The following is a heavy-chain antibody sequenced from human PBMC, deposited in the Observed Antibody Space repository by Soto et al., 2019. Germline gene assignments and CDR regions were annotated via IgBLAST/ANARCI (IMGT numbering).Heavy chain of an antibody. CDR1: GGSVSSSSW. CDR2: IFYSGST. D-gene: IGHD2-8*01. Sequence: SETLSLTCAVSGGSVSSSSWWSCVRQPPGKTLEWLGEIFYSGSTKYNPSLNSRVTISADQSKNDFSLRLSSVTAADTAVYYCVHHGGVPYYHDFWGQGMLVTVSS. J-gene: IGHJ4*02. CDR3: VHHGGVPYYHDF. V-gene: IGHV4-4*02.